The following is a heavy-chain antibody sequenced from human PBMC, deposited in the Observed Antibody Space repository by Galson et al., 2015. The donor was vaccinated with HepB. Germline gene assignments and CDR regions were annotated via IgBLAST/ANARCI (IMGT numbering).Heavy chain of an antibody. J-gene: IGHJ4*02. D-gene: IGHD3-3*01. CDR1: GFDFKTSG. V-gene: IGHV3-21*01. Sequence: SLRLSCAASGFDFKTSGMTWVRQAPGKGLEWVAVIGYRETYKHYADSMKGRFAISRDNAKNSVYLQMNRLRVEDTAIHYCARDASEWSRDYWGQGTLVDVSS. CDR2: IGYRETYK. CDR3: ARDASEWSRDY.